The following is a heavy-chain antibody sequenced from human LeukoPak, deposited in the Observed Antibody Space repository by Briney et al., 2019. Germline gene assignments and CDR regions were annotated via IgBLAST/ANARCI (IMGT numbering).Heavy chain of an antibody. CDR3: ARVPDTVDAFDI. D-gene: IGHD5-18*01. CDR1: GGSISSYY. J-gene: IGHJ3*02. V-gene: IGHV4-59*01. CDR2: IYYSGST. Sequence: SETLSLTCTVSGGSISSYYWSWIRQPPGKGLEWIGYIYYSGSTNYNPSLKSRVTISVDTSKNQFSLKLSSVTAADTAVYYCARVPDTVDAFDIWGQGTMVTVSS.